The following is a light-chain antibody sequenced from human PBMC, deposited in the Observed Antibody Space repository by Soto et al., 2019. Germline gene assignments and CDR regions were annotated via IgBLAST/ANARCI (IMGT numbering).Light chain of an antibody. Sequence: EIVMTQSPATLSVSPGERATLSCRASQRVSSNLAWYQQKPGQAPRLLIYGASTRATGIPARFSGSGSGTEFTLTISSLQSEDFAVYYYRQYNNWPIPFGHGIRLEIK. CDR1: QRVSSN. CDR2: GAS. CDR3: RQYNNWPIP. J-gene: IGKJ5*01. V-gene: IGKV3-15*01.